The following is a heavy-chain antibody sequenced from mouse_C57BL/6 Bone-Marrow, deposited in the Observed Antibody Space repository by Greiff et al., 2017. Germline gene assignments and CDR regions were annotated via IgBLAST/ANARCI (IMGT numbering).Heavy chain of an antibody. Sequence: EVQLVESGGDLVKPGGSLKLSCAASGFTFSSYGMSWVRQTPDKRLEWVATISSGGSYTYYPDSVKGRFTISGDNAKNTLYLQMSSLKSEDTAMYYCAKGIYGNPFAYWGQGTLVTVSA. CDR3: AKGIYGNPFAY. V-gene: IGHV5-6*01. CDR1: GFTFSSYG. CDR2: ISSGGSYT. J-gene: IGHJ3*01. D-gene: IGHD2-1*01.